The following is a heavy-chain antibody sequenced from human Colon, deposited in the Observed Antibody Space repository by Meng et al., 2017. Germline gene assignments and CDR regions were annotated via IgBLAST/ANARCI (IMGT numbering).Heavy chain of an antibody. D-gene: IGHD2-21*02. J-gene: IGHJ4*02. Sequence: LVHAGAEVKKPGASVKFSCKASGNNFISHDVTWVRQAPGQGLEFCTHSLQGRLTMTTDTSTSTASMELRSLKSDDTAVYYCARLVYCGGACYSALDYWGQGTLVTVSS. V-gene: IGHV1-18*01. CDR3: ARLVYCGGACYSALDY. CDR1: GNNFISHD.